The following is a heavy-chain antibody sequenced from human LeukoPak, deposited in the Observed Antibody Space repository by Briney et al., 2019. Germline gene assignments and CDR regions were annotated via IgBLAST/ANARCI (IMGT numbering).Heavy chain of an antibody. V-gene: IGHV4-38-2*02. D-gene: IGHD2-15*01. CDR1: GYSLSSGYY. J-gene: IGHJ4*02. CDR3: ARGGVGEYGYFDY. Sequence: SETLSLTCTVSGYSLSSGYYWGWIRQPPGKGLEWIGSIYHSGSTYYNPSLKSRVTISVDTSKNQFSLKLSSVTAADTAVYYCARGGVGEYGYFDYWGQGTLVTVSS. CDR2: IYHSGST.